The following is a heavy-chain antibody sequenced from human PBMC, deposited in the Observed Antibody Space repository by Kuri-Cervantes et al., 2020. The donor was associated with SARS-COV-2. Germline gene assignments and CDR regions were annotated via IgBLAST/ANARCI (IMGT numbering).Heavy chain of an antibody. CDR1: GFTFRSYW. CDR3: VCDTNRVKVY. CDR2: INQDGSAT. V-gene: IGHV3-7*02. Sequence: GGSLRLSRAVSGFTFRSYWMSWVRQAPGKGLEYVANINQDGSATYYVDSVKGRFTISRDNTESSLYLQMNSLRAEDTAVYYCVCDTNRVKVYWGQGTLVTVSS. D-gene: IGHD5-18*01. J-gene: IGHJ4*02.